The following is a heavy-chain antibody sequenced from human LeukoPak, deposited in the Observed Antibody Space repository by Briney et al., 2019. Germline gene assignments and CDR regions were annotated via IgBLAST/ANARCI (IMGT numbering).Heavy chain of an antibody. J-gene: IGHJ4*02. V-gene: IGHV4-34*01. CDR3: ARDVYGSGSYRDY. Sequence: PSETLSLTCAVYGGSFSGYYCSWIRQPPGKGLEWIGEINHSGSTNYNPSLKSRITISVDTSKNQFSLQLSSVTAADTGVYYCARDVYGSGSYRDYWGQGTLVTVSS. D-gene: IGHD3-10*01. CDR2: INHSGST. CDR1: GGSFSGYY.